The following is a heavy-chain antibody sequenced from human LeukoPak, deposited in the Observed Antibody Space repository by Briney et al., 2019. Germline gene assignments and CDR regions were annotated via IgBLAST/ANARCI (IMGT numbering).Heavy chain of an antibody. CDR2: SRNKVNSYTT. D-gene: IGHD2-2*01. J-gene: IGHJ4*02. CDR1: GFTFSNYY. V-gene: IGHV3-72*01. Sequence: GGSLRLSCAASGFTFSNYYMTWVRQAPGKGLEWVGRSRNKVNSYTTEYAASVKGRFTISRDDSKNSLYLQMNSLKTEDTAVYYCARLGYCSSTKCYVIDYWGQGTQVTVSS. CDR3: ARLGYCSSTKCYVIDY.